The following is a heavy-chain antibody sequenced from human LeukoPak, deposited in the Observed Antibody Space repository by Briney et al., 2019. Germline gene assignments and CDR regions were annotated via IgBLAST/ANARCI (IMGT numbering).Heavy chain of an antibody. CDR3: TRVGDDYPY. CDR2: IKANSGDT. CDR1: GYIFTAYY. V-gene: IGHV1-2*02. D-gene: IGHD5-24*01. Sequence: ASVTVSCKASGYIFTAYYLHWVRQAPGQKPEWMGWIKANSGDTNYAQKLQGRVTMTRDTSISTVYMELSGLTADDTAVYYCTRVGDDYPYWGQGTLVTVSS. J-gene: IGHJ4*02.